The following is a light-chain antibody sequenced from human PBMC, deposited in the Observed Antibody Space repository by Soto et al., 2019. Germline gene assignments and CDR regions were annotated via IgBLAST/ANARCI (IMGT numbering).Light chain of an antibody. CDR2: EVS. Sequence: QSALTQPPSASGSPGQSVTLSCTGTSSDIGAYSYVSWYQQHPGKAPXLXIXEVSXXXXXXXXXXXGSXSGNXXSXTVXXXXXXXXXXYYXSSYAGNNNLVFGGGTKLTVL. CDR3: SSYAGNNNLV. V-gene: IGLV2-8*01. J-gene: IGLJ3*02. CDR1: SSDIGAYSY.